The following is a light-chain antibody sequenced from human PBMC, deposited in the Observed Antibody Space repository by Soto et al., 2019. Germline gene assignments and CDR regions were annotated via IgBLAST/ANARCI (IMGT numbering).Light chain of an antibody. Sequence: DIQMTQSPSTLSASIGDGVTITRRASQTIDTWLAWYQQKPGKAPKLLIYKASSLQTGVPSRFTGSGSGTEFTLTLSTLQPDDFATYDCQHYSLYSRTFGQGTKVEVK. V-gene: IGKV1-5*03. CDR2: KAS. CDR3: QHYSLYSRT. CDR1: QTIDTW. J-gene: IGKJ1*01.